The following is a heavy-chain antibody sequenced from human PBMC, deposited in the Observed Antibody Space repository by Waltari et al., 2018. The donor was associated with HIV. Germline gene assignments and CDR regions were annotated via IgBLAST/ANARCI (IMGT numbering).Heavy chain of an antibody. J-gene: IGHJ4*02. V-gene: IGHV3-33*01. CDR2: IWYDGSYK. CDR1: GFTFSSYG. CDR3: ARDPAPYYDILTGYNAYYFDY. D-gene: IGHD3-9*01. Sequence: QVQLVESGGGVVQPGRSLRLSCAASGFTFSSYGMCWVRQAPGKGLEWVAFIWYDGSYKYYADSVKGRFTISRDNSKNTLYLQMSSLRAEDTAVYYRARDPAPYYDILTGYNAYYFDYWGQGTLVTVSS.